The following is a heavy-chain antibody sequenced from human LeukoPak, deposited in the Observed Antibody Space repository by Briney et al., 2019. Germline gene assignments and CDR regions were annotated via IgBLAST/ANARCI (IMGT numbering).Heavy chain of an antibody. J-gene: IGHJ4*02. Sequence: GESLKISCKCSGYSFTSYWIGWVRQMPGKGLEWMGIIYPGDSDTRYSPSFQGQVHISVDKSISTAYLQWSSLKASETAIYYCAKIDRQYCSRSSCYALDYWGQGTQVTVSS. V-gene: IGHV5-51*01. CDR1: GYSFTSYW. CDR3: AKIDRQYCSRSSCYALDY. CDR2: IYPGDSDT. D-gene: IGHD2-2*01.